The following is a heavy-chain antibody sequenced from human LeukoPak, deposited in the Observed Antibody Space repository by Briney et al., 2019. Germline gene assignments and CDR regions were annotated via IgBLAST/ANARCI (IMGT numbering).Heavy chain of an antibody. CDR1: GFTFSGYS. CDR3: ANDRQSRGSLGFDY. Sequence: GGSLRLSCAASGFTFSGYSMSWVRQAPGRGPEWVSTISGSGDATYYADSVKGRFTISRDNSKNTLYVQMNNLRAEDTAVYYCANDRQSRGSLGFDYWGQGALVIVSS. CDR2: ISGSGDAT. D-gene: IGHD3-22*01. V-gene: IGHV3-23*01. J-gene: IGHJ4*02.